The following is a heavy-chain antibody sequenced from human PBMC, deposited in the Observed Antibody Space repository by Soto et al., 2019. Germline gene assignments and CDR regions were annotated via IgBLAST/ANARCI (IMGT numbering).Heavy chain of an antibody. CDR3: ARGPLLDY. Sequence: SETLSLTCTVSVGSISSYYWSWIRQPPGKGLEWIGYIYYSGSTNYNPSLKSRVTISVDTSKNQFSLKLSSVTAADTAVYYCARGPLLDYWGQGTLVTVSS. J-gene: IGHJ4*02. V-gene: IGHV4-59*01. CDR1: VGSISSYY. CDR2: IYYSGST.